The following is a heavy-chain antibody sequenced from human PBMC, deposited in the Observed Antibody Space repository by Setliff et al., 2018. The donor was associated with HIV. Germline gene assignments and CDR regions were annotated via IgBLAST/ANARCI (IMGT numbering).Heavy chain of an antibody. J-gene: IGHJ4*02. CDR1: GYTFSSYA. D-gene: IGHD2-2*01. V-gene: IGHV1-18*01. Sequence: GASVKVSCKASGYTFSSYAITWVRQAPGQGLEWMGSINLYKDDTHYAQKFQGRVTMTTDTSTSTAYMELRSLRSDDTAVYYCARGPPIVVVPAALLTFDYWGQGTLVTVSS. CDR2: INLYKDDT. CDR3: ARGPPIVVVPAALLTFDY.